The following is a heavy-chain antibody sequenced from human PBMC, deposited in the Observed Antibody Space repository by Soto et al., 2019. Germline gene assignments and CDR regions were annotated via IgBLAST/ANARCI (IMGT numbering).Heavy chain of an antibody. J-gene: IGHJ5*02. D-gene: IGHD3-16*01. V-gene: IGHV3-53*01. CDR3: ARDKSLAQGFDP. Sequence: GGSLRLSCAASGFTVSSNYMSWVRQAPGKGLEWVSVIYSGGSTYYADSVKGRFTISRDNSKNTLYLQMNSLRAEDTAVYYCARDKSLAQGFDPWGQGTLVTVSS. CDR2: IYSGGST. CDR1: GFTVSSNY.